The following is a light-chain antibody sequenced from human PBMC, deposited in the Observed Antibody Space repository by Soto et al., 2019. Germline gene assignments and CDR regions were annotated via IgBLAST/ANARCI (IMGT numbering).Light chain of an antibody. V-gene: IGKV3-11*01. CDR1: QSVSSY. Sequence: EIVLTQSPATLSLSPGKRATLSCRASQSVSSYLAWYQQKPGQAPRLLIYDASNRATGIPARFSGRGSGTDFTLTISSLEPEDFAVYYCQQRSNWPRTFGQGTKLEIK. CDR3: QQRSNWPRT. CDR2: DAS. J-gene: IGKJ2*01.